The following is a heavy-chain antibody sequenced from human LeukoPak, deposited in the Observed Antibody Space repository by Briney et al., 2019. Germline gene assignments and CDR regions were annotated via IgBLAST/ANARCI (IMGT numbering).Heavy chain of an antibody. CDR2: IYYSGTT. CDR3: ARGTGFYDSSGHQYWGYFDS. J-gene: IGHJ4*02. D-gene: IGHD3-22*01. V-gene: IGHV4-59*11. CDR1: GGSISSHY. Sequence: SETLSLTCTVAGGSISSHYWSWFRQTPGERPEWIAFIYYSGTTNYNPSLKGRVTISIDSSKNQFSLKLSSVTAADTAIYYCARGTGFYDSSGHQYWGYFDSWGQGTLVPVSS.